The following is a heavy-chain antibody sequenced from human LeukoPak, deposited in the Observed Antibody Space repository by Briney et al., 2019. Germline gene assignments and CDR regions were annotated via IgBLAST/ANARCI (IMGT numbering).Heavy chain of an antibody. Sequence: ASVKVSCKASGYTFNYYGITWVRQAPGQGLEWMGWVSAYSGNTNYAQKFQGRVTMTADTFTTTAYMELWSLRYDDAAVYYCARWNYYGSGRDYYYGMDVWGQGTTVTVSS. CDR2: VSAYSGNT. CDR1: GYTFNYYG. D-gene: IGHD3-10*01. V-gene: IGHV1-18*01. J-gene: IGHJ6*02. CDR3: ARWNYYGSGRDYYYGMDV.